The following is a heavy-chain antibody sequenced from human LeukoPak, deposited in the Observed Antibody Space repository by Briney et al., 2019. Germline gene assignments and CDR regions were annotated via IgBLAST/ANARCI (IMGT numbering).Heavy chain of an antibody. CDR1: GGSFSGYY. CDR2: INHSGST. J-gene: IGHJ6*03. V-gene: IGHV4-34*01. D-gene: IGHD6-6*01. Sequence: SENLSLTCAVYGGSFSGYYWSWIRQPPGKGLEWIGEINHSGSTNYNPSLKSRVTISVDTSKNQFSLKLSSVTAADTAVYYCARGLREYSSSKYYYYYYMGVWGKGTTVTVSS. CDR3: ARGLREYSSSKYYYYYYMGV.